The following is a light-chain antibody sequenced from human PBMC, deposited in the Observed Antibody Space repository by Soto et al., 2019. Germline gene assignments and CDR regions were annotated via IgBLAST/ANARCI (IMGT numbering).Light chain of an antibody. CDR2: GVS. J-gene: IGKJ1*01. CDR1: QTVSSTY. CDR3: QQYNNWPRT. Sequence: IVITQSPGTLSVSQRQRSTLSFSSSQTVSSTYLAWYQQKPGQAPRLLMYGVSSRATGIPARFSGSGSGADFTLTISSLQSEDFAVYHCQQYNNWPRTFGQGTKV. V-gene: IGKV3D-15*01.